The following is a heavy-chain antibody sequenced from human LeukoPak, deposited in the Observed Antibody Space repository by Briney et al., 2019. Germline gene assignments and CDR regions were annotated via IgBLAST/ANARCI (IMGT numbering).Heavy chain of an antibody. CDR2: FYTSGST. CDR3: ARATYYYDSSGRTDAFDI. D-gene: IGHD3-22*01. J-gene: IGHJ3*02. CDR1: GGSISSGSYY. Sequence: PSETLSLTCTVSGGSISSGSYYWSWIRQPAGKGLEWIGRFYTSGSTNYNPSLKSRVTISVDTSKNQFSLKLSSVTAADTAVYYCARATYYYDSSGRTDAFDIWGQGTMVTVSS. V-gene: IGHV4-61*02.